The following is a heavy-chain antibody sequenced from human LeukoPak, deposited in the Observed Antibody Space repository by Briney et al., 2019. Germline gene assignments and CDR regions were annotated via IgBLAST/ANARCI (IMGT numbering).Heavy chain of an antibody. CDR3: AKATIVVVPAAIVDY. J-gene: IGHJ4*02. V-gene: IGHV3-23*01. D-gene: IGHD2-2*02. CDR2: ISDSGGYT. CDR1: GFTFSSYA. Sequence: GGSLRLSCAASGFTFSSYAMNWVRQAPGKGLEWVSAISDSGGYTYYADSVKGRFTISRDNSKNTLYLQMNSLRAEDTAVYYCAKATIVVVPAAIVDYWGQGTLVTVSS.